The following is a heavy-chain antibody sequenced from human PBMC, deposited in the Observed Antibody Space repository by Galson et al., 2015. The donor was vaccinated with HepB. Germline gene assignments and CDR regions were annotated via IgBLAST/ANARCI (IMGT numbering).Heavy chain of an antibody. V-gene: IGHV1-69*13. CDR3: ARDHDIWYAFDI. D-gene: IGHD3-9*01. Sequence: SVKVSCKASGGTFSSYAISWVRQAPGQGLEWMGGIIPIFGTANYAQKFQGRVTITADESTSTAYMELSSLRSEDTAVYYCARDHDIWYAFDIWGQGTMVTVSS. J-gene: IGHJ3*02. CDR1: GGTFSSYA. CDR2: IIPIFGTA.